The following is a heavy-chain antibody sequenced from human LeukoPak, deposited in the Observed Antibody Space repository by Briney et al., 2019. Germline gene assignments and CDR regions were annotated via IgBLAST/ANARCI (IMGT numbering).Heavy chain of an antibody. D-gene: IGHD5/OR15-5a*01. V-gene: IGHV1-69*05. CDR1: GGTFTSYA. CDR3: ARLYSVYYYYMDV. CDR2: IFPIFGTA. Sequence: ASVKVSCKPSGGTFTSYAISWVRQAPGQGLEWMGGIFPIFGTANYAQKFQGRVTITRNTSISTAYMELSSLRSEDTAVYYCARLYSVYYYYMDVWGKGTTVTVSS. J-gene: IGHJ6*03.